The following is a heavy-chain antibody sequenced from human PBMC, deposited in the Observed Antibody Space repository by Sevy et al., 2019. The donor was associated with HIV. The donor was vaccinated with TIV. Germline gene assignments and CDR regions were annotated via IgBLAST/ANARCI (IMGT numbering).Heavy chain of an antibody. V-gene: IGHV3-30*04. Sequence: GGSLRSSCAASEFTPSDYTMHWVRQAPGKGREGVAVISYEGRNKYYADSVKGRLTISRDNSKNTLYVQMNSLRHEDTAVYYCARDNAGIAAAATDSDFDYWGQGTLVTVSS. CDR2: ISYEGRNK. CDR1: EFTPSDYT. D-gene: IGHD6-13*01. J-gene: IGHJ4*02. CDR3: ARDNAGIAAAATDSDFDY.